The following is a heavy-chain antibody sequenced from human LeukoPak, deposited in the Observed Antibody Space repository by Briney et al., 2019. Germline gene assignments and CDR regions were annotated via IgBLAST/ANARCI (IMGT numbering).Heavy chain of an antibody. J-gene: IGHJ6*03. Sequence: GASVKVSCKASGYTFTGYYMHWVRQAPGQGLEWMGWINPNSGGTNYAQKFQGRVTMTRDTSISTAYMELSRLRSDDTAVYYCARDPGTAAAGIIFRYYYYYMDVWGKGTTVTVSS. D-gene: IGHD6-13*01. CDR1: GYTFTGYY. CDR2: INPNSGGT. V-gene: IGHV1-2*02. CDR3: ARDPGTAAAGIIFRYYYYYMDV.